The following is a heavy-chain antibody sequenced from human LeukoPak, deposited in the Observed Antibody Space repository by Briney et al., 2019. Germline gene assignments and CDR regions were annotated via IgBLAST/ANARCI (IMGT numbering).Heavy chain of an antibody. CDR2: IYQSGNT. CDR3: ARQIGAPGFDY. D-gene: IGHD3-10*01. J-gene: IGHJ4*02. Sequence: SETLSLTCTVSGGSISSYYWGWIRQPPGKGLEWIGSIYQSGNTYYNPSLKSRVTIFVDTAKNQFSLRLNSVTAADTAVYYCARQIGAPGFDYWGQGTLVTVSS. V-gene: IGHV4-39*01. CDR1: GGSISSYY.